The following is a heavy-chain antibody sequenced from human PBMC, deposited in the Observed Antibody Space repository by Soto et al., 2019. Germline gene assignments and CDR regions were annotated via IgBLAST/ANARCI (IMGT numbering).Heavy chain of an antibody. CDR3: ARDRGTMVRGAIGYFDY. CDR1: GGSISSGGYY. CDR2: IYYSGST. V-gene: IGHV4-31*03. D-gene: IGHD3-10*01. J-gene: IGHJ4*02. Sequence: SETLSLTCTVSGGSISSGGYYWSWIRQHPGKGLEWIGYIYYSGSTYYNPSLKSRVTISVDTSKNQFSLKLSSVTAADTAVYYCARDRGTMVRGAIGYFDYWGQGTLVTVSS.